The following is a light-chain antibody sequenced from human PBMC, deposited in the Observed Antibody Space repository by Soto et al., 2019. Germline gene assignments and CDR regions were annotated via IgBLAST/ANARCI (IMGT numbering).Light chain of an antibody. CDR2: ISSDGSH. J-gene: IGLJ3*02. CDR1: SVFSNYA. Sequence: QSVLTQSPSITASLGASVKLTCTLRSVFSNYAIAWHQQQPGKGPRYLMKISSDGSHSKGDGVPDRFSGSSSGADRYLIISSLQGEDEADYYCQTWDTGPWVFGGGTKVTVL. V-gene: IGLV4-69*01. CDR3: QTWDTGPWV.